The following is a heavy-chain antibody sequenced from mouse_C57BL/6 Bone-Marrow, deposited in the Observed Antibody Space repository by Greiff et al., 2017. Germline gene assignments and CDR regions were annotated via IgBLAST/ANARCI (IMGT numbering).Heavy chain of an antibody. CDR2: ISDGGSYT. CDR3: ARDGITPYAMDY. CDR1: GFTFSSYA. Sequence: EVQGVESGGGLVKPGGSLKLSCAASGFTFSSYAMSWVRQTPEKRLEWVATISDGGSYTYYPDNVKGRFTISRDNAKNNLYLQMSHLKSEDTAMYYCARDGITPYAMDYWGQGTSVTVSS. V-gene: IGHV5-4*01. J-gene: IGHJ4*01. D-gene: IGHD1-1*01.